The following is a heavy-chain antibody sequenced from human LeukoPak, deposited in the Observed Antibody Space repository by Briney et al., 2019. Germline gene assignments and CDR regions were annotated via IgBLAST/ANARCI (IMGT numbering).Heavy chain of an antibody. CDR3: ARGRGVGNFGYCSSTICHTPLIADY. V-gene: IGHV4-38-2*01. Sequence: SETLSLTCAVSGYSISSGYYWGWIRQPPGKGLEWIGSIYHSGSTYYNPSLKSRVTISVDTSKNQFSLKLSSVTAADTAVYYCARGRGVGNFGYCSSTICHTPLIADYWGQGTLVTVSS. CDR1: GYSISSGYY. CDR2: IYHSGST. D-gene: IGHD2-2*02. J-gene: IGHJ4*02.